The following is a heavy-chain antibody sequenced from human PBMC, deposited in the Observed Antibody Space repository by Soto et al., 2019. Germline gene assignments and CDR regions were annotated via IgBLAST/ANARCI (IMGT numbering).Heavy chain of an antibody. CDR1: GFTSSSYA. D-gene: IGHD4-17*01. J-gene: IGHJ4*02. V-gene: IGHV3-74*01. CDR3: GRGAYGDPVDS. CDR2: INPEETTI. Sequence: PGGSLRLSCAASGFTSSSYAMHWVRQAPGKGLVWVSRINPEETTISYADSVRGRFTISRDNARDTVFLQMNSLGVEDTAVYYCGRGAYGDPVDSWGQGTLVTVSS.